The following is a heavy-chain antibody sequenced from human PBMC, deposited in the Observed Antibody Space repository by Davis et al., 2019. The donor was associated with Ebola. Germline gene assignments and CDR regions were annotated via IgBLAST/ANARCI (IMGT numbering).Heavy chain of an antibody. J-gene: IGHJ3*02. Sequence: PGGSLRLSCAVSGFTFSSYAMHWVRQAPGKGLEWVAVISYDGSNKYYADSVKGRFTISRDNSKNTLYLQMNSLRAEDTAVYYCARDCGKVPAAAFDIWGQGTMVTVSS. CDR3: ARDCGKVPAAAFDI. CDR2: ISYDGSNK. V-gene: IGHV3-30-3*01. D-gene: IGHD2-2*01. CDR1: GFTFSSYA.